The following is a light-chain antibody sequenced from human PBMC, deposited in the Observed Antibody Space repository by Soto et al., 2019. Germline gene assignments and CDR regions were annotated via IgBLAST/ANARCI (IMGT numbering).Light chain of an antibody. CDR1: QSLVYSDGNTY. Sequence: DVVMTQSPLSLPVTLGQPASISCRSSQSLVYSDGNTYLSWFQQRPGQSPRRLIYEVSNRGSGVPDRFRGSGSGTDFTLEISRVEAEDVGVYYCMQGTHWPRTFGQGTKLEIK. CDR3: MQGTHWPRT. J-gene: IGKJ2*01. V-gene: IGKV2-30*01. CDR2: EVS.